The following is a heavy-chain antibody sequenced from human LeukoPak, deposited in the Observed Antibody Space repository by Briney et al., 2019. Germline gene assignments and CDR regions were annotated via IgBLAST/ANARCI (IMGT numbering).Heavy chain of an antibody. J-gene: IGHJ4*02. V-gene: IGHV4-61*02. Sequence: SQTLSLTCTVSGGSISSGSYYWSWIRQPAGKGLEWIGRIYTSGSTNYNPSLKSRVTISVDTSKNQFSLKLSSVTAADTAVYYCARGRQNYDFWSGYSSFDYWGQGTLVTVSS. CDR1: GGSISSGSYY. CDR3: ARGRQNYDFWSGYSSFDY. D-gene: IGHD3-3*01. CDR2: IYTSGST.